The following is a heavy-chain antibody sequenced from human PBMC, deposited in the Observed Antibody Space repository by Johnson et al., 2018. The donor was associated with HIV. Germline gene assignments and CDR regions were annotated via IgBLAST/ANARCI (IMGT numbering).Heavy chain of an antibody. CDR3: AKDRTSWGFDAFDL. V-gene: IGHV3-7*01. Sequence: VQLVESGGGLVQPGGSLRLSCAASGFIFRNYWMYWVRQAPGKGLEWVANIKQDGSEKYYVDSVKGRFTISRDNAKNSLYLQMNSLRAEDTAVYFCAKDRTSWGFDAFDLWGQGTMVTVSS. CDR1: GFIFRNYW. CDR2: IKQDGSEK. J-gene: IGHJ3*01. D-gene: IGHD3-16*01.